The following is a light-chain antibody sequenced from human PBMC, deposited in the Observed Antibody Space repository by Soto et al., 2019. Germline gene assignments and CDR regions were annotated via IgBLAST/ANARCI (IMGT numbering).Light chain of an antibody. CDR3: QQLNSFPIP. CDR2: GAS. V-gene: IGKV1-9*01. CDR1: QGIANF. Sequence: IQLTQSPSSLSASVGDRVTISCRASQGIANFLAWYQQKPGKAPKLLIYGASTLQSGVPSRFSGSGSGTDFTLTISSLQPDDFATYYCQQLNSFPIPFGPGTKVDIK. J-gene: IGKJ3*01.